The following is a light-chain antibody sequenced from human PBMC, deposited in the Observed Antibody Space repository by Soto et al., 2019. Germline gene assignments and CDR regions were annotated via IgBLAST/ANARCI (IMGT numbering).Light chain of an antibody. CDR2: RNN. Sequence: VATSYSGSSSNIGSNYVYWYQQLPGTAPKLLIYRNNQRPSGVPDRFSGSKSGTSASLAISGLRSEDEADYYCAAWDDSLSGYVVFGGGTKVTVL. CDR3: AAWDDSLSGYVV. J-gene: IGLJ2*01. V-gene: IGLV1-47*01. CDR1: SSNIGSNY.